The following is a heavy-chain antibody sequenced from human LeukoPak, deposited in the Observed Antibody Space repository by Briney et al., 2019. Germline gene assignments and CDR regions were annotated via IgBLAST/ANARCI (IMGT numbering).Heavy chain of an antibody. CDR3: AREYCSSTSCYHPWFDP. CDR1: GGTFSSYA. J-gene: IGHJ5*02. V-gene: IGHV1-69*05. Sequence: SVKVSCKASGGTFSSYAISWVRQAPGQGLEWMGGIIPIFGTANYAQKFQGRVTITTDESTSTAYMELSSLRSEDTAVYYCAREYCSSTSCYHPWFDPWGQGTLVTVSS. CDR2: IIPIFGTA. D-gene: IGHD2-2*01.